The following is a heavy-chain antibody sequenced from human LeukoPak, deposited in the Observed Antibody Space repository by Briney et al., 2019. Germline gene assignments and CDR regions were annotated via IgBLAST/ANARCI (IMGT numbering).Heavy chain of an antibody. CDR1: NYSISSGYY. CDR3: ARDVAGNTFDY. CDR2: IYHSGNT. Sequence: SETLSLTCTVSNYSISSGYYWAWIRQPPGKGLEWIGNIYHSGNTYYNPPLKSRVTISVDTAKSQFSLRLTSMTAADTAVYYCARDVAGNTFDYWGRGTLVTVSS. J-gene: IGHJ4*02. D-gene: IGHD5-12*01. V-gene: IGHV4-38-2*02.